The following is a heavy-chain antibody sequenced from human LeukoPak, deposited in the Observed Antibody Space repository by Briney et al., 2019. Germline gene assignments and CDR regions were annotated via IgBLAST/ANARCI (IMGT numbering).Heavy chain of an antibody. CDR3: TSTYYYGSGSSLDYWYYYMDV. CDR2: IRSKANSYAT. J-gene: IGHJ6*03. CDR1: GFTFSGSA. Sequence: GGSLRLSCAASGFTFSGSAMHWVRQASGKGLEWVGRIRSKANSYATAYAASVKGRFTISRDDSKNTAYLQMNSLKTEDTAVYYCTSTYYYGSGSSLDYWYYYMDVWGKGTTVTVSS. D-gene: IGHD3-10*01. V-gene: IGHV3-73*01.